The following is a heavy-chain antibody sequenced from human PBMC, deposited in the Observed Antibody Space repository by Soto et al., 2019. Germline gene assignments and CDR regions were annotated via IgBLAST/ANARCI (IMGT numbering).Heavy chain of an antibody. J-gene: IGHJ4*02. Sequence: GVLRLSCPASGFTFGDYAMSWFRQAPGKGLEWVGFIRSKAYGGTTEYAASVKGRFTISRDDSKSIAYLQMNSLKTEDTAVYYCTCRDGYNWDYWGQGTQVTVSS. D-gene: IGHD5-12*01. CDR3: TCRDGYNWDY. CDR1: GFTFGDYA. CDR2: IRSKAYGGTT. V-gene: IGHV3-49*03.